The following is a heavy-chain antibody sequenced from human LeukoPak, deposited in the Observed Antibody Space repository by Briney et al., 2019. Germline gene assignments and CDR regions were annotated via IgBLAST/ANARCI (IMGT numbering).Heavy chain of an antibody. Sequence: SETLSLTCTVSGFSISSSYYWGWLRQPPGKGLEWIGSIYHSGSTYYNLSFKSRVTISLNTSKNYFSLKLNSVTAADTAVYYCARGSTTGTTSYFDPWGQGTLVTVSS. CDR2: IYHSGST. CDR1: GFSISSSYY. CDR3: ARGSTTGTTSYFDP. J-gene: IGHJ5*02. V-gene: IGHV4-38-2*02. D-gene: IGHD1-1*01.